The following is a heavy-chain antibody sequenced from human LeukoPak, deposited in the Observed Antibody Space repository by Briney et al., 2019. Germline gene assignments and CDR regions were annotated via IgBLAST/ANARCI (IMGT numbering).Heavy chain of an antibody. CDR2: IYHSGST. Sequence: SETLSLTCTVSGYSISSGYYWGWIRQPPGKGLEWIGSIYHSGSTYYNPSLKSRVTISVDTSKNQFSLKLSSVTAADTAVYYCARITLGWLDRSYYFDYWGQGTLVTVSS. D-gene: IGHD3-16*02. CDR1: GYSISSGYY. CDR3: ARITLGWLDRSYYFDY. V-gene: IGHV4-38-2*02. J-gene: IGHJ4*02.